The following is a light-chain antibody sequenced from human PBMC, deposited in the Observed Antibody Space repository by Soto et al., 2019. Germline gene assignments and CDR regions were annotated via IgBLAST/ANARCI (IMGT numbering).Light chain of an antibody. Sequence: QSELTQPASVSGSPGQSITISCPGTSIDVGGYNYVSWYQQHPGKAPKLMIYDVSNRPSGVSNRFSGSKSGNTASLTISGLQAEDEADYYCSSYTSRSTLVFGTGTKVTVL. J-gene: IGLJ1*01. V-gene: IGLV2-14*01. CDR1: SIDVGGYNY. CDR3: SSYTSRSTLV. CDR2: DVS.